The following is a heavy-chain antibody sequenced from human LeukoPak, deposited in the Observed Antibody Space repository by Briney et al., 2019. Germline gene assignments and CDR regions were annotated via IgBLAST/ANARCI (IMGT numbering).Heavy chain of an antibody. CDR3: ARDGGGGLTAFDY. D-gene: IGHD2-15*01. J-gene: IGHJ4*02. CDR1: GFTFSSYA. CDR2: ISYDGSNK. V-gene: IGHV3-30-3*01. Sequence: GGPLRLSCAASGFTFSSYAMHWVRQAPGKGLEWVAVISYDGSNKYYADSVKGRFTISRDNSKNTLYLQMNSLRAEDTAVYYCARDGGGGLTAFDYWGQGTLVTVSS.